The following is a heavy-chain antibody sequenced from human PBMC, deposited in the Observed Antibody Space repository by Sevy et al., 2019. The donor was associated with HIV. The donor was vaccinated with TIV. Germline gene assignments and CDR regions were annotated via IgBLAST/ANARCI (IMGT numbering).Heavy chain of an antibody. Sequence: GGSLRLSCAVSGFTFNSYSMYWVRQAPGKGLEWLAVISYDGSYKYYADSVKGRFTISRDNSKNTLYLQMNSLRTEDTAVYYCARDAAEGPYSSTWYSNWLDPWGQGTQVTVSS. V-gene: IGHV3-30*04. D-gene: IGHD6-13*01. CDR2: ISYDGSYK. J-gene: IGHJ5*02. CDR3: ARDAAEGPYSSTWYSNWLDP. CDR1: GFTFNSYS.